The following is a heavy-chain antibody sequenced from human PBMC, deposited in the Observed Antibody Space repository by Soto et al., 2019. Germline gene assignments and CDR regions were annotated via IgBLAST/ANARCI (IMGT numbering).Heavy chain of an antibody. CDR3: ARSPLRGALDY. CDR1: GYTLTSYY. CDR2: INPSGGST. V-gene: IGHV1-46*01. Sequence: QVQLVQSGAEVEKPGASVKVSCKASGYTLTSYYMHWVRQAPGQGLEWMGVINPSGGSTTYAQKFQGRVTMTRDMSTSVVYIELNRLTSEDTAMYYCARSPLRGALDYWGQGTLVTVSS. J-gene: IGHJ4*02.